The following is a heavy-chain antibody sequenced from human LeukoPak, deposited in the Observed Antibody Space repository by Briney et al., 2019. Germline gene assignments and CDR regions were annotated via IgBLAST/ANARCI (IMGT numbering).Heavy chain of an antibody. CDR2: INHSGST. J-gene: IGHJ4*02. Sequence: PSETLSLTCAVYGGSFSGYYWSWIRQPPGKGLEWIGEINHSGSTNYNPSLKSRVTISVDTSKNQFSLKLSSVTAADTAVYYCARESYYYDSSGYYGQFDYWGQGTLVTVSS. D-gene: IGHD3-22*01. CDR1: GGSFSGYY. V-gene: IGHV4-34*01. CDR3: ARESYYYDSSGYYGQFDY.